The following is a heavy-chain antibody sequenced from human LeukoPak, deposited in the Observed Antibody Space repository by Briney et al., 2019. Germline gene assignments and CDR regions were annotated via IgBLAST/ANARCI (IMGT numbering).Heavy chain of an antibody. Sequence: GASVKVSCKASGYTFTGYYMHWVRQAPGQGLEWMGWINPNSGGTNYAQKFQGRVTKTRDTSISTAYMELSRLRSDDTAVYYCARGIVPGELFLDYWGQGTLVTVSS. CDR3: ARGIVPGELFLDY. CDR2: INPNSGGT. V-gene: IGHV1-2*02. CDR1: GYTFTGYY. D-gene: IGHD3-10*01. J-gene: IGHJ4*02.